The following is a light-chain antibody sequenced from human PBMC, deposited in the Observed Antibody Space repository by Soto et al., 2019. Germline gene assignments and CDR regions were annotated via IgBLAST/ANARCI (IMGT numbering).Light chain of an antibody. CDR1: TSNIGNNY. CDR3: GTWDTSLSAEV. V-gene: IGLV1-51*01. J-gene: IGLJ2*01. CDR2: DNN. Sequence: QSVLTQPPSVSAAPGQKVTLSCSGSTSNIGNNYVSWYQQLPGTAPKLLIYDNNKRPSGIPDRFSGSKSGTSATLGITGHQTGDEADYYCGTWDTSLSAEVFGGGTKLTVL.